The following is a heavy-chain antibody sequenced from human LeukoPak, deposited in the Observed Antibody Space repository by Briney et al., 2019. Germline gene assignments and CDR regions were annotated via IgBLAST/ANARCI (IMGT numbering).Heavy chain of an antibody. V-gene: IGHV4-39*01. J-gene: IGHJ4*02. CDR2: IFSGGNT. Sequence: SETLSLTCTVSGASISSSRSFWGWIRQPPGKGLEWIVSIFSGGNTYYNPSLNSRVSISIDTSKNQFSLRLSSVTAADTAFYFCARPQLGSSAGYVDYWGQGILVTVSS. CDR3: ARPQLGSSAGYVDY. D-gene: IGHD3-9*01. CDR1: GASISSSRSF.